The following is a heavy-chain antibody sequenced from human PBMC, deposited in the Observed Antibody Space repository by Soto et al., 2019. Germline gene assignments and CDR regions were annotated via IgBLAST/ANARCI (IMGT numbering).Heavy chain of an antibody. J-gene: IGHJ6*02. V-gene: IGHV1-69*13. Sequence: GASVKVSCKASGVTFSSYAISWVRQAPVQGLEWMVGLIPIFGTANYAQKFQGRVTITADESTSTAYMELSSLRFEDTAVYYCARVVVEPHTYYYYYGMDVWGQGTTVTVSS. CDR1: GVTFSSYA. D-gene: IGHD2-15*01. CDR3: ARVVVEPHTYYYYYGMDV. CDR2: LIPIFGTA.